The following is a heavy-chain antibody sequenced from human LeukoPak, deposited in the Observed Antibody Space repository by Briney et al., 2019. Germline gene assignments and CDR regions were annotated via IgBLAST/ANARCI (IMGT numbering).Heavy chain of an antibody. Sequence: ASVKVSCKASGYTFTSYDINWVRQATGQGLEWMGWMNPNSGNTGYAQKFQGRVTMTRNTSISTAYMELSSLRSEDTAVYYCARGLLTMVRGVTALGYWGQGTLVTVSS. D-gene: IGHD3-10*01. J-gene: IGHJ4*02. V-gene: IGHV1-8*01. CDR1: GYTFTSYD. CDR2: MNPNSGNT. CDR3: ARGLLTMVRGVTALGY.